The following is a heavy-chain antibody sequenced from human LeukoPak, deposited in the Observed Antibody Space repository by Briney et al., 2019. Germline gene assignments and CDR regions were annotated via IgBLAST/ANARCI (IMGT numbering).Heavy chain of an antibody. CDR1: GYTFTNHG. CDR2: ISAYNGNT. V-gene: IGHV1-18*01. D-gene: IGHD3-22*01. CDR3: ARYYYDSSGYYSFDY. J-gene: IGHJ4*02. Sequence: ASVKVSCKASGYTFTNHGITWVRQAPGQGLEWMGWISAYNGNTNYAQKFQGRVTMTIDISTSTAYMELRSLRSDDTAVYYCARYYYDSSGYYSFDYWGQGTLVTVSS.